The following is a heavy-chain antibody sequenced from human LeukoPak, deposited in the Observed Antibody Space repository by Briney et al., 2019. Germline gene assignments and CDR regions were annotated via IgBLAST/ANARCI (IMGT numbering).Heavy chain of an antibody. CDR1: GYTFTGSY. V-gene: IGHV1-2*04. CDR3: ARDRSEGFDY. CDR2: INPNSGDT. Sequence: ASVKVSCKASGYTFTGSYMHWVRQAHGQGLEWMGWINPNSGDTNYAQKFQGWVTMTRDTSISTAYMELSRLTSDDTAVYYCARDRSEGFDYWGQGILVTVSS. J-gene: IGHJ4*02.